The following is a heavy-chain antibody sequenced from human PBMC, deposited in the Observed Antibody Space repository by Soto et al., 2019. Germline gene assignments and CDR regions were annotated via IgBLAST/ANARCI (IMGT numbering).Heavy chain of an antibody. CDR1: GFTFSSYG. V-gene: IGHV3-33*01. J-gene: IGHJ6*02. Sequence: GGSLRLSCAASGFTFSSYGMHWVRQAPGKGLEWVAVIWYDGSNKYYADSVKGRFTISRDNFKNTLYLQMNSLRAEDTAVYYCARGSGWYHYYGMDVWGQGTTLTVSS. CDR3: ARGSGWYHYYGMDV. D-gene: IGHD6-19*01. CDR2: IWYDGSNK.